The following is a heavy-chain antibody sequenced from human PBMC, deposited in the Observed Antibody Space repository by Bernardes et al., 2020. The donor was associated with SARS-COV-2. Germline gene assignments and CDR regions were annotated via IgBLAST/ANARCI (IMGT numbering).Heavy chain of an antibody. Sequence: GGSLRLSCAASGFTFSSYWMSWVRQAPGKGLEWVANIKEDGSEKYYVDSMKGRFTISRDNAKNSLYLQMNSLRAEGTAVYHCARGGRSPNYWGQGTLVTVSS. V-gene: IGHV3-7*01. J-gene: IGHJ4*02. CDR3: ARGGRSPNY. CDR2: IKEDGSEK. D-gene: IGHD1-26*01. CDR1: GFTFSSYW.